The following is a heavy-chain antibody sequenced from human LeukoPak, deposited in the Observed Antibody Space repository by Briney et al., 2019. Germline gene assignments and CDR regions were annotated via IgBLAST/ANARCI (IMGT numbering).Heavy chain of an antibody. CDR2: SYWDDDK. J-gene: IGHJ4*02. Sequence: SGPTLVKPTQTLMLTCTFSGFSLSTSGVGVGGVRQPPGKALEWLALSYWDDDKRYSPSLKSRLAITKDTSKNQVVLTMTNMDPVDTATYYCALLLGYCSGGSCYSTQDFDYWGQGTLVTVSS. D-gene: IGHD2-15*01. CDR3: ALLLGYCSGGSCYSTQDFDY. V-gene: IGHV2-5*02. CDR1: GFSLSTSGVG.